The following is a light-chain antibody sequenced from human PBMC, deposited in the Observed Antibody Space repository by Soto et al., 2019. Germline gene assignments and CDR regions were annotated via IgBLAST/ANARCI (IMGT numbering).Light chain of an antibody. CDR2: DVS. CDR1: SSDVGGYDY. Sequence: QSALTQPRSVSGSPGQSVTISCTGTSSDVGGYDYVSWYQQHPDKAPKLMIYDVSKRPSGVPDRFSGSKSGNPASLTISGLQAEDEADYYCYSYAGSSYVFRTGTKVTVL. J-gene: IGLJ1*01. CDR3: YSYAGSSYV. V-gene: IGLV2-11*01.